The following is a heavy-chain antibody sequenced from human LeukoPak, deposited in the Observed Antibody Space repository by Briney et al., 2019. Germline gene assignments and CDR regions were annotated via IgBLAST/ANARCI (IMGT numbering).Heavy chain of an antibody. J-gene: IGHJ4*02. V-gene: IGHV3-7*01. CDR1: GFTFSSYW. CDR2: IKQDGSEK. D-gene: IGHD5-24*01. CDR3: ARALGWLPENY. Sequence: PGGSLRLSCAASGFTFSSYWMSWVRQAPGKGLEWVANIKQDGSEKDYVDSVKGRFTISRDNAKNSLYLQMNSLRAEDTAVYHCARALGWLPENYWGQGTLVTVSS.